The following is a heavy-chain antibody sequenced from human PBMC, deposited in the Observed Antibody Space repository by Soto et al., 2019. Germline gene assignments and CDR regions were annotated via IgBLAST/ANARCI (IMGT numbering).Heavy chain of an antibody. CDR3: VKDGSSAVGNLRGPGVPADTKREYYYYGMDV. Sequence: HPGGSLRLSCSASGFTFSSYAMHWVRQAPGKGLEYVSAISSNGGSTYYADSVKGRFTISRDNSKNTLYLQMSSLRAEDTAVYYCVKDGSSAVGNLRGPGVPADTKREYYYYGMDVWGQGTTVTVSS. CDR1: GFTFSSYA. J-gene: IGHJ6*02. D-gene: IGHD4-17*01. CDR2: ISSNGGST. V-gene: IGHV3-64D*08.